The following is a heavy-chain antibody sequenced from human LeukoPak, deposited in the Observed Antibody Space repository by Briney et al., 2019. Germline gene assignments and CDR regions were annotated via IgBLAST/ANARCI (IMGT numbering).Heavy chain of an antibody. J-gene: IGHJ4*02. V-gene: IGHV1-24*01. CDR2: FDPEDGET. CDR1: GYTLTELS. Sequence: ASVKVSCMVSGYTLTELSMHWVRQAPGKGLEWMGGFDPEDGETIYAQKFQGRVTMTEDTSTDTAYMELSSLRSEDTAVYYCATSYSGHDFPSYWGQGTMVTVSS. CDR3: ATSYSGHDFPSY. D-gene: IGHD5-12*01.